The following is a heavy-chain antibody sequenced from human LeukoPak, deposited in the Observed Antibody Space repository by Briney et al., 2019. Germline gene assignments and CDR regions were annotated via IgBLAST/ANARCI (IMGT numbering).Heavy chain of an antibody. CDR2: ISYDGSNK. V-gene: IGHV3-30*04. J-gene: IGHJ4*02. D-gene: IGHD2-15*01. Sequence: PGGSLRLSCAASGFTFSSYAMHWGRQAPGKGLEGGAVISYDGSNKYYADSVKGRFTISRDNSKNTLYLQMNSLRAEDTAVYYCASLIVVVAASRSDFDYWGQGTLVTVSS. CDR1: GFTFSSYA. CDR3: ASLIVVVAASRSDFDY.